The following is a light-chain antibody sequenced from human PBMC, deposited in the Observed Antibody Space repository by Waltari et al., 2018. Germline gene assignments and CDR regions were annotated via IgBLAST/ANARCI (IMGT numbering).Light chain of an antibody. CDR2: DVS. CDR3: SSYTSSSTVV. J-gene: IGLJ2*01. CDR1: HRDVGVYVY. Sequence: QSALTQPASVSGSPGQSITISSTGTHRDVGVYVYVSWYHQYPGKAPELMIYDVSYRPSGVSNRFSGSKSGNTASLTISGLQAEDEADYYCSSYTSSSTVVFGGGTKLTVL. V-gene: IGLV2-14*03.